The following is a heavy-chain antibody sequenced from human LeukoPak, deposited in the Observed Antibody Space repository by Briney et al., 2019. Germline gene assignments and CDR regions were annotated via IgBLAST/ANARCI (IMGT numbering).Heavy chain of an antibody. CDR3: ARDLSQGPYNSGWFDY. D-gene: IGHD6-19*01. J-gene: IGHJ4*02. CDR2: IIPIFGTA. CDR1: GCTISSYG. V-gene: IGHV1-69*13. Sequence: SVKVSCKASGCTISSYGISWVRQAPGQGLELMGGIIPIFGTANYAQKFQGRVTITADESTSTAYMELSSLRSEDTAVYYCARDLSQGPYNSGWFDYWGQGTLLTVSS.